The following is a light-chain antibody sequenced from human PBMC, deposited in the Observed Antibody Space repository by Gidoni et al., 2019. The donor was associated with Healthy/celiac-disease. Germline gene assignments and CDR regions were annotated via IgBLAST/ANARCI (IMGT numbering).Light chain of an antibody. CDR3: QQYSSSPLWT. Sequence: EIVLTQSPGTLSLSPGERATLSCRASQSVSSSYLAWYQQKPGQAPRLLIYGASSRATGIPDRFSGSGSGTDFTLTISRLEPEDFAVYYCQQYSSSPLWTFGQXTKVEIK. CDR2: GAS. CDR1: QSVSSSY. J-gene: IGKJ1*01. V-gene: IGKV3-20*01.